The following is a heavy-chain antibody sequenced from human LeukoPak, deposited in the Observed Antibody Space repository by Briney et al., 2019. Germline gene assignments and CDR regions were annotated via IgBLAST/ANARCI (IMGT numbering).Heavy chain of an antibody. J-gene: IGHJ5*02. CDR3: ASKDLNWFAP. CDR2: FDPEDGET. V-gene: IGHV1-24*01. Sequence: ASVKGSCKVSGYSLTELSMHWVRQAPGKGLEWMGGFDPEDGETSYAQKFQGRVTMTEDTSTDTAYMELSSLRSEDTDVYYCASKDLNWFAPWRQGTLVTVSS. CDR1: GYSLTELS.